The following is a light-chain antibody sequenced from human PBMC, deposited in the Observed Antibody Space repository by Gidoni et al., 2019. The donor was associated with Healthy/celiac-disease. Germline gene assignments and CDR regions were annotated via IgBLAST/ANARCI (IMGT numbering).Light chain of an antibody. J-gene: IGKJ5*01. Sequence: DIQMTQSPSSLSASVGDRVTITCRASQNISSYLNWYQQKPGKAPKLLIYAASSLQSGVPSRFSGSGSGTDFTLTISSLQPEDFATYYCQQSYSTPPIPFGQGTRLEIK. CDR2: AAS. V-gene: IGKV1-39*01. CDR3: QQSYSTPPIP. CDR1: QNISSY.